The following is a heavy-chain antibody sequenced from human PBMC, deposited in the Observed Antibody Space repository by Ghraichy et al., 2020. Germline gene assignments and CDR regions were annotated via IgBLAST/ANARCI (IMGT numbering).Heavy chain of an antibody. D-gene: IGHD2-2*01. V-gene: IGHV4-39*01. CDR2: IYYSGST. Sequence: SETLSLTCTVSGGSISSSSYYWGWIRQPPGKGLEWIGSIYYSGSTYYNPSLKSRVTISVDTSKNQFSLKLSSVTAADTAVYYCARVGEGYCSSTSCYRPRFYFDYWGQGTLVTVSS. CDR1: GGSISSSSYY. J-gene: IGHJ4*02. CDR3: ARVGEGYCSSTSCYRPRFYFDY.